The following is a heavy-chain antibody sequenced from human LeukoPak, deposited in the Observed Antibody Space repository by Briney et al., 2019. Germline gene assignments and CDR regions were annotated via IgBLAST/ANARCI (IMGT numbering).Heavy chain of an antibody. V-gene: IGHV4-34*01. J-gene: IGHJ5*02. Sequence: SETLSLTCAVYGGSFSGYYWSWIRQPPGKGLEWIGEINHSGSTNYNPSLKSRVTISVDTSRNQFSLKLSSVIAADTAVYYCATHPKSCTRGIFITGKACWFDPWGQGTLVTVSS. CDR2: INHSGST. CDR3: ATHPKSCTRGIFITGKACWFDP. D-gene: IGHD3-10*01. CDR1: GGSFSGYY.